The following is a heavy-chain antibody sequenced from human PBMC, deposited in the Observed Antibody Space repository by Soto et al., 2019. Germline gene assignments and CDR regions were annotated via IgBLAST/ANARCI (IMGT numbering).Heavy chain of an antibody. CDR1: GYSFTSYW. V-gene: IGHV5-51*01. CDR3: ARQPSNGQWYV. J-gene: IGHJ6*02. D-gene: IGHD6-19*01. CDR2: IYPGDSDI. Sequence: PXESLKISCQGSGYSFTSYWIGWVRQMPGKGLEWMAIIYPGDSDIRYNPSFQGQVTISADKSISTAYLQWSSLKASDTAMYYCARQPSNGQWYVWGQGTTVTVSS.